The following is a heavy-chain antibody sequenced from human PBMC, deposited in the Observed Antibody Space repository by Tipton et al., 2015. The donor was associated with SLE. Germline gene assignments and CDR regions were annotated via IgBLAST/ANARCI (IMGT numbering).Heavy chain of an antibody. CDR2: LYHSGIT. D-gene: IGHD1-1*01. Sequence: TLSLTFTVSDGSISPYYWSWVRQSPGTGLEWIGFLYHSGITNYNPSLKSRVTISGDSSKNQFSLRLTSVTGAAPAVYYCGRDGGLVASGTRFDPWGQGTVVIVSS. CDR3: GRDGGLVASGTRFDP. CDR1: DGSISPYY. J-gene: IGHJ5*02. V-gene: IGHV4-59*12.